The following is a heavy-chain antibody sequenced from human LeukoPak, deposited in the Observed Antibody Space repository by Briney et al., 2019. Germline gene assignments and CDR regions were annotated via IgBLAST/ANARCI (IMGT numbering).Heavy chain of an antibody. V-gene: IGHV1-69*06. D-gene: IGHD3-22*01. Sequence: GASVKVSCKASGGTFSSYAISWVRQAPGQGLEWMGGIIPIFGTANYAQKFQGRVTITADKSTSTAYMELSSLRSEDTAVYYCTRVSAYYYDSTFDYWGQGTLVTVSS. J-gene: IGHJ4*02. CDR1: GGTFSSYA. CDR3: TRVSAYYYDSTFDY. CDR2: IIPIFGTA.